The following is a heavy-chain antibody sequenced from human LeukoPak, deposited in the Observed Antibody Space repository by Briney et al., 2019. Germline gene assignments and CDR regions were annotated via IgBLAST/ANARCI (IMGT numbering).Heavy chain of an antibody. V-gene: IGHV4-59*01. D-gene: IGHD4-23*01. Sequence: PSETLSLTCTVSGGSTNSYYWSWIRQSPAKGLECIGYIYYSGRTNYNPSLKSRVIISIDTSKNQFSLKLSSVTAADTAVYYCARDPYGGNSFDYWGQGTLVTVSS. CDR2: IYYSGRT. CDR3: ARDPYGGNSFDY. J-gene: IGHJ4*02. CDR1: GGSTNSYY.